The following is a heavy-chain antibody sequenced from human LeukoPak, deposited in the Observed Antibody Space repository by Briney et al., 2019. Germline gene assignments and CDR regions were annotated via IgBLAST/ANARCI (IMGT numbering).Heavy chain of an antibody. CDR2: IIPSGHTT. Sequence: PGGSLRLPCAASGFTFSNAWMSWVRQAPGKGLEWVSGIIPSGHTTYYADSVRGRFTISRDNSRNTLYLQMNSLRAEDTAVYYCAKDDRWLQFCCWGQGTLVTVSA. D-gene: IGHD5-24*01. V-gene: IGHV3-23*01. CDR1: GFTFSNAW. CDR3: AKDDRWLQFCC. J-gene: IGHJ4*02.